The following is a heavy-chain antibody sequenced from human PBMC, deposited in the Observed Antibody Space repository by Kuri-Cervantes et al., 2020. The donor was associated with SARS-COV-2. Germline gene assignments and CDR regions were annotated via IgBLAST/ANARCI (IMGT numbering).Heavy chain of an antibody. CDR2: IYSGGST. D-gene: IGHD1-1*01. V-gene: IGHV3-66*02. J-gene: IGHJ4*02. Sequence: LSLTCAASGFTVSSNYMSWVRQAPGKGLEWVSVIYSGGSTYYADSVKGRFTISRDNSKNTLYLQMNSLRAEDTAVHYCARDLGTIQGRDYWGQGTLVTVFS. CDR3: ARDLGTIQGRDY. CDR1: GFTVSSNY.